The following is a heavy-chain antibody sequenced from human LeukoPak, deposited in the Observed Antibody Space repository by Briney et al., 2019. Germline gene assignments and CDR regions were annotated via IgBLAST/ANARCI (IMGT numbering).Heavy chain of an antibody. V-gene: IGHV1-18*01. CDR2: ISAYNGNT. J-gene: IGHJ1*01. CDR1: GYTFTSYG. Sequence: ASVKVSCKASGYTFTSYGISWVRQAPGQGLEWIGWISAYNGNTNYAQKLQGRVTMTTDTSTSTAYMELRSLRSDDTAVYYCARAAVAVAGTRYFQHWGQGTLVTVSS. D-gene: IGHD6-19*01. CDR3: ARAAVAVAGTRYFQH.